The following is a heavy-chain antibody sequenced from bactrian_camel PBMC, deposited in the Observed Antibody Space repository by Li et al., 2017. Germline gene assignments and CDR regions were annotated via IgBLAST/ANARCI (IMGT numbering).Heavy chain of an antibody. CDR1: GFPFGTYA. CDR2: VHTTIGTP. D-gene: IGHD1*01. Sequence: GSLRLSCAASGFPFGTYAIHWVRQAPGKGLEWVSSVHTTIGTPFYADSVKGRFTISKDNAKNTLYLQMNSLKPEDTATYFCAAGTKSYVGSWCGRQDHEYDYWGQGTQVTVS. CDR3: AAGTKSYVGSWCGRQDHEYDY. V-gene: IGHV3-2*01. J-gene: IGHJ4*01.